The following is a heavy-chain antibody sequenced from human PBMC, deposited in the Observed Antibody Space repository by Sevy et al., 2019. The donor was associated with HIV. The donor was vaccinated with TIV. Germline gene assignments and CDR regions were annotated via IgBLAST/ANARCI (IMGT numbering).Heavy chain of an antibody. Sequence: ASVKVSCKASGGTFSSYAISWVRQAPGQGLEWMGGIIPIFGTANYAQKFQGRVTITADESTSTAYMELSSLRSEDTAVYYCARTQTTMVRGVIAQTWGQGTLVTVSS. J-gene: IGHJ5*02. CDR3: ARTQTTMVRGVIAQT. V-gene: IGHV1-69*13. D-gene: IGHD3-10*01. CDR2: IIPIFGTA. CDR1: GGTFSSYA.